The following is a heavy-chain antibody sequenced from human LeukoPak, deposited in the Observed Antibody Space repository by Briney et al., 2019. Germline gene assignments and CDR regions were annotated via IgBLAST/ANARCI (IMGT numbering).Heavy chain of an antibody. CDR2: ISSNNGNT. V-gene: IGHV1-18*01. D-gene: IGHD3-22*01. Sequence: ASVKVSCKASGYTFTSYGISWVRQAPGQGLEWMGWISSNNGNTNYAQKLQGRVTMTTDTSTSTAYMELRSLRSDDTAVYYCARGDYYDSSGYYYGFDYWGQGTLVTVSS. J-gene: IGHJ4*02. CDR1: GYTFTSYG. CDR3: ARGDYYDSSGYYYGFDY.